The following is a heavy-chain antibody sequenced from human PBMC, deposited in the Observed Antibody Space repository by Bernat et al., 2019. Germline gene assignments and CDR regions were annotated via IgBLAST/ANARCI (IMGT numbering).Heavy chain of an antibody. D-gene: IGHD3-10*01. CDR3: ARVLPNSDGTGGHRLVDHTV. Sequence: QVQLVQSGAEVKKPGASVMVSCKASGYTFTSYGISWVRQAPGQGLEWMGWISAYNGNTNYAQKLQGRGTRTTDTATSTAYMELRSLSTDDTDVYYGARVLPNSDGTGGHRLVDHTVWGQGKMVTVSS. CDR2: ISAYNGNT. J-gene: IGHJ3*01. V-gene: IGHV1-18*01. CDR1: GYTFTSYG.